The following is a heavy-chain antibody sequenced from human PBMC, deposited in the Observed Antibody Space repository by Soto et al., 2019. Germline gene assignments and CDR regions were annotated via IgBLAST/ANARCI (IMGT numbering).Heavy chain of an antibody. CDR2: ISYDGSNK. V-gene: IGHV3-30*18. Sequence: GGSLSLSCAASGFTFSSYGMHWVRQAPGKGLEWVAVISYDGSNKYYADSVKGRFTISRDNSKNTLYLQMNSLRAEDTAVYYCAKTSDSAPPANGWYQLAQPPPNAWGQGTLVTVSS. J-gene: IGHJ5*02. CDR3: AKTSDSAPPANGWYQLAQPPPNA. CDR1: GFTFSSYG. D-gene: IGHD6-19*01.